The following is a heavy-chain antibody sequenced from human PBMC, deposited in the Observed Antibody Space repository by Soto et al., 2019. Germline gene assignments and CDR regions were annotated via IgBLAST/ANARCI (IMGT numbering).Heavy chain of an antibody. CDR1: SDSMNSGGYY. CDR2: IYSNGDT. V-gene: IGHV4-31*03. Sequence: QVQLQESGPGLVKPSQTLSLTCSVSSDSMNSGGYYWSWIRQHPGKGLEWIGYIYSNGDTYYNPSLKSRVTISVDTSKNQFSLNLTSVTAEDTAVYYSARRVGSSSGYYYYAMDVWGPGTTVTVSS. D-gene: IGHD6-6*01. J-gene: IGHJ6*02. CDR3: ARRVGSSSGYYYYAMDV.